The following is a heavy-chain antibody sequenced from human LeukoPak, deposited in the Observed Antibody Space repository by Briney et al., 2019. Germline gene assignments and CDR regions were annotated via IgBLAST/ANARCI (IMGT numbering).Heavy chain of an antibody. Sequence: SETLSLTCTVSGGSISSYYWSWIRQPPGKGLEWIGYIYYSGSTNYNPSLKSRVTISVDTSKNQFSLKLSSVTAADTAVYYCASVPRGYSYGNPYYYYGTDVWGQGTTVTVSS. J-gene: IGHJ6*02. D-gene: IGHD5-18*01. CDR3: ASVPRGYSYGNPYYYYGTDV. V-gene: IGHV4-59*01. CDR2: IYYSGST. CDR1: GGSISSYY.